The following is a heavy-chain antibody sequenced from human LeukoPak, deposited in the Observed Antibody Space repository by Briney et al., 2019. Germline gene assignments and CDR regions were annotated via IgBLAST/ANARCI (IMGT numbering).Heavy chain of an antibody. Sequence: SETLSLTCIDSGGSISSDYWSWIRQPPGKGLEWIGYIYYSGSTNYNPSLKSRVTISVDTSKNQFSLKLSSVTAADTAVYYCATGDTWDYSFDIWGQGTMVTVSS. V-gene: IGHV4-59*01. CDR3: ATGDTWDYSFDI. CDR1: GGSISSDY. D-gene: IGHD1-7*01. J-gene: IGHJ3*02. CDR2: IYYSGST.